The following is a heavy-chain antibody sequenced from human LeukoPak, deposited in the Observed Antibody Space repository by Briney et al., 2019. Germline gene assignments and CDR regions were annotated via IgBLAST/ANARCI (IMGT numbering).Heavy chain of an antibody. J-gene: IGHJ3*02. CDR1: GFTFSNHD. CDR3: ARGGDYFGSGTYPFPLDI. D-gene: IGHD3-10*01. Sequence: GGSLRLSCAASGFTFSNHDMHWVRQATGKGLEWVSAIGTGGDTYYDASVKGRFTISRENARSSLYLQVNSLRVGDTAVYYCARGGDYFGSGTYPFPLDIWGQGTMVTVSS. V-gene: IGHV3-13*01. CDR2: IGTGGDT.